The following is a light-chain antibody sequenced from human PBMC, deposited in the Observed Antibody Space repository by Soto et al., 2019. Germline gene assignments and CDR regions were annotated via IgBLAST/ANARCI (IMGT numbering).Light chain of an antibody. CDR1: QSVSSY. V-gene: IGKV3-11*01. Sequence: EIVLTQSPATLSLSPGVRATLSCRASQSVSSYLAWYQQKPGQAPRLLISDASNRATGIPARFSGSGSGTDFTLTISSLEPEDFAVYYCQQRSSWPQITFGQGTRLEIK. CDR3: QQRSSWPQIT. J-gene: IGKJ5*01. CDR2: DAS.